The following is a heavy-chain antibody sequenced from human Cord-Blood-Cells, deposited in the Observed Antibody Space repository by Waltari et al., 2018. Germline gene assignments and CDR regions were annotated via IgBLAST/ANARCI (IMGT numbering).Heavy chain of an antibody. CDR3: ARDFGWGSFWYFDL. V-gene: IGHV1-2*02. CDR1: GYTFTGYY. D-gene: IGHD3-9*01. Sequence: QVQLVQSGAEVKKPGASVKVSCTASGYTFTGYYMHWVRQTPGQGLEWMGWINPNSGGTNYAQKFQGRVTMTRDTSISTAYMELSRLRSDDTAVYYCARDFGWGSFWYFDLWGRGTLVTVSS. CDR2: INPNSGGT. J-gene: IGHJ2*01.